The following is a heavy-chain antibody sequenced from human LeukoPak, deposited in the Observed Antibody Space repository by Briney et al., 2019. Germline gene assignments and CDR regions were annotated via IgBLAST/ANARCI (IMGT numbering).Heavy chain of an antibody. V-gene: IGHV3-23*01. J-gene: IGHJ4*02. CDR1: GFTFSSYA. D-gene: IGHD3-10*01. CDR2: ISGSGGST. CDR3: AKDQDYYGSGSSIFDY. Sequence: QPGGSLRLSCAASGFTFSSYAMSWVRQAPGKGLEWVSAISGSGGSTYYADSVKGRFTISRDNSKNTLYLQMNSLRAEDTAVYYCAKDQDYYGSGSSIFDYWGQGTLVTVSS.